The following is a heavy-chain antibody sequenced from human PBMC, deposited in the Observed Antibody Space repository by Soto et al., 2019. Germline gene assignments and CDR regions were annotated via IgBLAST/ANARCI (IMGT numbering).Heavy chain of an antibody. CDR3: VSLAALTTDYYGMDV. D-gene: IGHD4-4*01. CDR2: IYYSGST. J-gene: IGHJ6*02. CDR1: GGSISSSSYY. Sequence: QLQLQESGPGLVKPSETLSLTCTVSGGSISSSSYYWGWIRQPPGKGLEWIGSIYYSGSTYYNPSLKSRVTISVDTSKNQVSLKLSSVTAADTAVYYSVSLAALTTDYYGMDVWGQGTTVTVSS. V-gene: IGHV4-39*01.